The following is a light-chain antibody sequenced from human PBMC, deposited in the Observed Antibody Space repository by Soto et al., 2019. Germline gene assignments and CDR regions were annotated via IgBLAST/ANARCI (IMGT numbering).Light chain of an antibody. J-gene: IGLJ2*01. CDR2: NSY. V-gene: IGLV1-44*01. CDR1: RSNIGGNP. Sequence: QSVLTQPPSASGTPGQRVSISCSGSRSNIGGNPVNWYHQLPGTAPKLLIYNSYERPSGVPVRFSGSKSGTSASLAISGVQSDDEAEYYCTSWDDSLSGLVFGGGTKVTVL. CDR3: TSWDDSLSGLV.